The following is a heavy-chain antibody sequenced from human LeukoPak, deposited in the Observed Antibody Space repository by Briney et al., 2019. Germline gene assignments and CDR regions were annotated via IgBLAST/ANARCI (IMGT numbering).Heavy chain of an antibody. CDR2: INHSGST. D-gene: IGHD3-16*02. CDR3: ARVVYDYVWGSYRPYYFDY. CDR1: GGSFSGYY. J-gene: IGHJ4*02. Sequence: SETLSLTCAVYGGSFSGYYWSWIRQPPGKGLEWIGEINHSGSTNYNPSLKSRVTISVDTSKNQFSLKLSSVTAADTAVYYCARVVYDYVWGSYRPYYFDYWGQGTLVTVSP. V-gene: IGHV4-34*01.